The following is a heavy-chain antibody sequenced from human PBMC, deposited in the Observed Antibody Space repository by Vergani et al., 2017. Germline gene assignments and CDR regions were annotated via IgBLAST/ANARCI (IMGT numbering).Heavy chain of an antibody. Sequence: VLLVQSGAEVKKPGPTLLISSSLSAYTFTDSYLHCVHQAPGKGRVCMRLFFPPDGETIYAEKFQGRVTITADTSTDTAYMELSSLRSDDTAVYYCASSPGDIGNFDYWGQGTLVTVSS. V-gene: IGHV1-69-2*01. CDR3: ASSPGDIGNFDY. D-gene: IGHD7-27*01. J-gene: IGHJ4*02. CDR2: FFPPDGET. CDR1: AYTFTDSY.